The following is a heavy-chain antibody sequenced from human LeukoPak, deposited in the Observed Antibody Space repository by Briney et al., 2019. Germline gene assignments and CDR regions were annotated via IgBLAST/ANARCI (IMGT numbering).Heavy chain of an antibody. CDR2: INPNSGGT. CDR3: AREEIYSSSWYLGYYYYYGMDV. J-gene: IGHJ6*02. Sequence: ASVKVSCKASGYTFTGYYMHWVRQAPGQGLEWMGWINPNSGGTNYAQKFQGRVTMTRDTSISTAYMELSRLRSDGTAVYYCAREEIYSSSWYLGYYYYYGMDVWGQGTTVTVSS. V-gene: IGHV1-2*02. D-gene: IGHD6-13*01. CDR1: GYTFTGYY.